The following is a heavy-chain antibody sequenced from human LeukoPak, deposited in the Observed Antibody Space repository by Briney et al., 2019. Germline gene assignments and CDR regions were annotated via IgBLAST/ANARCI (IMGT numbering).Heavy chain of an antibody. CDR3: ARVGPANDAFDI. D-gene: IGHD2-15*01. J-gene: IGHJ3*02. Sequence: SETLSLTCAVYGGSFSGYYWSWIRQPPGKGLEWIGEINHSGSTNYNPSLKSRVTISVDTSKNQFSLKLSSVTAADTAVYYCARVGPANDAFDIWGQETMVTVSS. CDR2: INHSGST. V-gene: IGHV4-34*01. CDR1: GGSFSGYY.